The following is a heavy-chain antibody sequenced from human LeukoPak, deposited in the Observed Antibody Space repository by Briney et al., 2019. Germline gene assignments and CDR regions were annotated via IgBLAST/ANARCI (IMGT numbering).Heavy chain of an antibody. V-gene: IGHV1-3*01. J-gene: IGHJ5*02. CDR2: INAGNGNT. CDR3: ARDGVYSSGWDVGYWFDP. Sequence: ASVKVSCKASGYTFTSYAMHWVRQAPGQRLEWMGWINAGNGNTKYSQKFQGRVTITRDTSASTAYMGLSSLRSEDTAVYYCARDGVYSSGWDVGYWFDPWGQGTLVTVSS. D-gene: IGHD6-19*01. CDR1: GYTFTSYA.